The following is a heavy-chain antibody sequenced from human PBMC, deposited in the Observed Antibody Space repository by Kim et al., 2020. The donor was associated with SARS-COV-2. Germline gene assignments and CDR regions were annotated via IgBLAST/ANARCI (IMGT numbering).Heavy chain of an antibody. Sequence: GGSLRLSCAASGFTFNSYAMTWVRQAPGKGLEWVSSISGSGGSTYFADSVKGRFTISRDNSKNTLYLQMNSLRADDTAVYYCAKGHAPAGRNWFDPWGQGTLVTVSS. V-gene: IGHV3-23*01. CDR1: GFTFNSYA. J-gene: IGHJ5*02. CDR2: ISGSGGST. CDR3: AKGHAPAGRNWFDP.